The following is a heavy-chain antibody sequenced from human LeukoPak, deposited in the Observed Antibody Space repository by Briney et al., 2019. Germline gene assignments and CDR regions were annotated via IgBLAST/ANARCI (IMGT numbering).Heavy chain of an antibody. D-gene: IGHD1-7*01. CDR2: ISWNSGTI. CDR1: GFTFDDYA. V-gene: IGHV3-9*01. J-gene: IGHJ6*02. Sequence: GGSLRLPCAASGFTFDDYAMYWVRQAPGKGLEWVSGISWNSGTIGYADSVKGRFTISRDNAKNSLYLQMSTLRAEDTAVYYCAKFTGTTIYYGMDVWGRGTTVTVSS. CDR3: AKFTGTTIYYGMDV.